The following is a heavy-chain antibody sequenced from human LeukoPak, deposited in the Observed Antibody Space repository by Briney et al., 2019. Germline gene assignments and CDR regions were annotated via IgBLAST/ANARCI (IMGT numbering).Heavy chain of an antibody. CDR1: GGSISSYY. J-gene: IGHJ4*02. CDR3: ARDLSVGATRDAPFDY. CDR2: IYTSEST. D-gene: IGHD1-26*01. Sequence: SETLSLTCTVSGGSISSYYWSWIRLPAGKGLEWIGRIYTSESTNYNPSLKSRVTMSVDTSKNQFSLKLSSVTAADTAVYYCARDLSVGATRDAPFDYWGQGTLVTVSS. V-gene: IGHV4-4*07.